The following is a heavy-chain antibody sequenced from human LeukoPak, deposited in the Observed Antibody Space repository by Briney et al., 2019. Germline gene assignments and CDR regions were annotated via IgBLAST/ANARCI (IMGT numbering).Heavy chain of an antibody. V-gene: IGHV1-46*01. Sequence: ASVKVSCKASGYTFTNNYMHWVRQAPGQGLEWMGIINPSGDNTWYAPKFQGRVTITADKSTSTAYMELSSLRSEDTAVYYCARHMGRGGYSYAFDIWGQGTMVTVSS. CDR3: ARHMGRGGYSYAFDI. D-gene: IGHD5-18*01. CDR2: INPSGDNT. CDR1: GYTFTNNY. J-gene: IGHJ3*02.